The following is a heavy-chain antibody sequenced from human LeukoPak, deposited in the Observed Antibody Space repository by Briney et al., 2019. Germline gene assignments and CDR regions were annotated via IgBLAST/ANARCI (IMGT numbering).Heavy chain of an antibody. Sequence: PSETLSLTCTVSGGSISSYYWNWIPQPPGKGLEWIGYISYSGSTNYNPSLKSRVTISVDTSKNQLSLKLSSVTAADTAVYYCARGADSSGYYSIFYFDYWGQGTLVTVSS. J-gene: IGHJ4*02. CDR3: ARGADSSGYYSIFYFDY. D-gene: IGHD3-22*01. CDR2: ISYSGST. CDR1: GGSISSYY. V-gene: IGHV4-59*01.